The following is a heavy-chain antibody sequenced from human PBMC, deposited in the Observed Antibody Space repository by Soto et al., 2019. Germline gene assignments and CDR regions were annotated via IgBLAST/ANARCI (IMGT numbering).Heavy chain of an antibody. CDR3: ARDLGPDDSSGYCSFDY. J-gene: IGHJ4*02. CDR2: ISAYNGNT. V-gene: IGHV1-18*01. Sequence: QVQLVQSGAEVQKPGASVKVSCKASGYTFTSYGISWVRQAPGQGPDWMGWISAYNGNTNYEQKLQGRVTMTTDTSTSTAYMELRSLRSDDTAVYYCARDLGPDDSSGYCSFDYWGEGTLVTVAS. D-gene: IGHD3-22*01. CDR1: GYTFTSYG.